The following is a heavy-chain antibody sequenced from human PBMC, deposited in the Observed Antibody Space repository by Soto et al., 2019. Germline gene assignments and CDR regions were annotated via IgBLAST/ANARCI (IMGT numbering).Heavy chain of an antibody. D-gene: IGHD3-22*01. CDR3: AKVRYYYDSSGYYTHYGMDV. J-gene: IGHJ6*02. CDR1: GFTFSSYA. CDR2: ISGSGGST. Sequence: EVQLLESGGGLVQPGGSLRLSCAASGFTFSSYAMSWVRQAPGKGLEWVSAISGSGGSTYYADSVKGRFTISRDNSKNTLYLQMNSLRAEDTAVYYCAKVRYYYDSSGYYTHYGMDVWGQGPTVTVSS. V-gene: IGHV3-23*01.